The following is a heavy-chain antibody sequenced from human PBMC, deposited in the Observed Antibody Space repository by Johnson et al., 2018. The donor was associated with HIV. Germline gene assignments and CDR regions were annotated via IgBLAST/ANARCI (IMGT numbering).Heavy chain of an antibody. CDR2: ISYDGSNK. CDR3: ARDQGELRRTHAFDI. V-gene: IGHV3-30*04. J-gene: IGHJ3*02. D-gene: IGHD1-14*01. Sequence: HVQLVESGGGVVQPGRSLRLSCAASGFTFSSYAMHWVRQAPGKGLEWVAVISYDGSNKYYPDSVKGRFTISRDNSKNTLYLQMNSLRHEDTAVYYCARDQGELRRTHAFDIWGQGTMVTVSS. CDR1: GFTFSSYA.